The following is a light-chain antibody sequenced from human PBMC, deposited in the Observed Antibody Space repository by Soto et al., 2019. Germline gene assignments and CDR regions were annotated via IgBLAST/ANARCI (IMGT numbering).Light chain of an antibody. V-gene: IGLV2-8*01. Sequence: QSALTQPPSASGSPGQSVTISCTGTSSDVGGYNFVSWYQQHPGKAPKLMIYEVDKRPSGVPDRFSGSKSGNTASLTVSGLHAEYEADYYCISYAVTTSYVFGTGTKVTVL. CDR3: ISYAVTTSYV. CDR2: EVD. CDR1: SSDVGGYNF. J-gene: IGLJ1*01.